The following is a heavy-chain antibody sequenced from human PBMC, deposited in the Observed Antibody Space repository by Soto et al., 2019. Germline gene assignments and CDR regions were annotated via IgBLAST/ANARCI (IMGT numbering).Heavy chain of an antibody. D-gene: IGHD5-18*01. CDR1: GGSMSGYY. CDR2: VHDSWGA. V-gene: IGHV4-59*08. Sequence: SETLSLTCTVSGGSMSGYYWSWIRLPPGKPMEWIGYVHDSWGAAYNPSLRSRVAISLDTSKSQFSLSLTSVSATDTAMYYCVRQGYGPLHGPVDVSGQGTTVTVSS. J-gene: IGHJ6*02. CDR3: VRQGYGPLHGPVDV.